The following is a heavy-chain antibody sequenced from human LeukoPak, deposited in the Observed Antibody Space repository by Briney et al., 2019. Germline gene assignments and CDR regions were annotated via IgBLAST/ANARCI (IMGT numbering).Heavy chain of an antibody. V-gene: IGHV3-13*01. Sequence: GGSLRLSCAASGFTFSSYDMHWVRQGTGKGLEWVSAIGTAGDTYYPGSVKGRFTISRENAKNSLYLQMNSLRAGDTAVYYCARALRYDSSGPTDAFDIWGQGTMVTVSS. CDR2: IGTAGDT. D-gene: IGHD3-22*01. J-gene: IGHJ3*02. CDR1: GFTFSSYD. CDR3: ARALRYDSSGPTDAFDI.